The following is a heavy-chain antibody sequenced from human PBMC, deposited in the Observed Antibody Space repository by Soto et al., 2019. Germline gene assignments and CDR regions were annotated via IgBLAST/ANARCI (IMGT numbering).Heavy chain of an antibody. CDR2: IYYTGRT. D-gene: IGHD2-15*01. V-gene: IGHV4-31*02. CDR1: GCSLEMGGTS. CDR3: ARVSGPYSEYLQH. Sequence: SETLSLTCTVSGCSLEMGGTSCTVFRQHQGRGLEWIGYIYYTGRTYYNPSLESRVTFSVDTSKNQFSLKLSSVTAADTAVYYCARVSGPYSEYLQHWGQGTLVTVSS. J-gene: IGHJ1*01.